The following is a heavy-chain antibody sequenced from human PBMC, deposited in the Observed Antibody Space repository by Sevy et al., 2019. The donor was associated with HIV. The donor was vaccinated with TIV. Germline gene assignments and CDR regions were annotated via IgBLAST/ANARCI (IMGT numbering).Heavy chain of an antibody. CDR2: ISYDGNNK. CDR1: GFTFSSYA. D-gene: IGHD3-22*01. Sequence: GGSLRLSCTASGFTFSSYAMYWVRQAPCKGLEWVAVISYDGNNKDYADSVKGRFTISRDNSKNTLYLQMNSLRAEDTAVYYCASHYYDSTGYYYPLDYWGQGTLVTVSS. V-gene: IGHV3-30*04. CDR3: ASHYYDSTGYYYPLDY. J-gene: IGHJ4*02.